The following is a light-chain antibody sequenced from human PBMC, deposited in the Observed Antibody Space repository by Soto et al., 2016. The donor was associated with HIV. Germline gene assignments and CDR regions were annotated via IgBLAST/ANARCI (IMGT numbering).Light chain of an antibody. CDR3: QAWDSSTASYV. Sequence: ELTQPPSVSVSPGQTASITCSGDKLGDKYACWYRQRPGQSPVLVIYQDTKRPSGIPERFSGSNSGNTATLTISGTQAMDEADYYCQAWDSSTASYVFGTGTKVTVL. V-gene: IGLV3-1*01. CDR2: QDT. J-gene: IGLJ1*01. CDR1: KLGDKY.